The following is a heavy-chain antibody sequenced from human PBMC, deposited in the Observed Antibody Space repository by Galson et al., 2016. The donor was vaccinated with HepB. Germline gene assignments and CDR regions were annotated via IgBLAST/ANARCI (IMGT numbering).Heavy chain of an antibody. CDR3: ARGATFEWLKTNWFDP. V-gene: IGHV4-61*09. CDR2: IYSSGST. Sequence: TLSLTCTVSGGSINSGNYYWSWIRQPVGKGLEWIGHIYSSGSTNYNPSLKRRVTISVDTSKNQFSLGLGSVTAADTAVYFCARGATFEWLKTNWFDPWGQGTLVTVSS. D-gene: IGHD3-3*01. CDR1: GGSINSGNYY. J-gene: IGHJ5*02.